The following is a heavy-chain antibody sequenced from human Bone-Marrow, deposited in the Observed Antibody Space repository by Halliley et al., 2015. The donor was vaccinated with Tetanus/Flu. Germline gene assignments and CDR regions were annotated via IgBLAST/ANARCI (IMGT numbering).Heavy chain of an antibody. CDR1: GLTFSSYW. V-gene: IGHV3-74*01. J-gene: IGHJ5*02. CDR2: INSDGSTI. CDR3: VRGGSAVKTLYDQSPFDP. Sequence: SLRLSCAASGLTFSSYWMHWVRQAPGKGLVWVSRINSDGSTITYADSVKGRFTTSRDNAKNTLYLQMNSLRVEDTSVYYCVRGGSAVKTLYDQSPFDPWGQGALVPLPP. D-gene: IGHD3-16*01.